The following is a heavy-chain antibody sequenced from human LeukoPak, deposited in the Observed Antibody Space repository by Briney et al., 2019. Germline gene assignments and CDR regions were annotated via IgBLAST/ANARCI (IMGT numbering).Heavy chain of an antibody. CDR3: ARVGLGVSSGY. CDR1: GYSFDTYG. D-gene: IGHD3-22*01. CDR2: INPSSGDT. J-gene: IGHJ4*02. Sequence: ASVKVSCKAFGYSFDTYGFSWVRQAPGQGLEWMGRINPSSGDTNHAQKFQDRVTLTRDTSISTVYMELTGLRSNDTAVYYCARVGLGVSSGYWGQGTLVTVSS. V-gene: IGHV1-2*06.